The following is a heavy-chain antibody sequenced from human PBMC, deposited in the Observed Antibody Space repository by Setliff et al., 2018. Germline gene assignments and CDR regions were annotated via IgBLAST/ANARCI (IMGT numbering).Heavy chain of an antibody. Sequence: SETLSLTCAVSGGSISSSNWWSWVRRPPGKGLEWIGEIYHSGSTNYNPSLKSRVTISVDKSKNQFSLKLSSVTAADTAVCYCAREGLTIFGVVIRRNYFDYWGQGTLVTVSS. CDR1: GGSISSSNW. CDR3: AREGLTIFGVVIRRNYFDY. J-gene: IGHJ4*02. D-gene: IGHD3-3*01. V-gene: IGHV4-4*02. CDR2: IYHSGST.